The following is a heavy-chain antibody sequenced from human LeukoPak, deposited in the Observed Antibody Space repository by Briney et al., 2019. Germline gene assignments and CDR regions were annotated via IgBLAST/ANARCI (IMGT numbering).Heavy chain of an antibody. CDR3: ARVAVVVAEIWYFDL. CDR1: GGSISSGGYY. D-gene: IGHD2-15*01. V-gene: IGHV4-31*03. Sequence: SETLSLTCTVSGGSISSGGYYWSWIRQHPGKGLEWIGYIYYSGSTYYNPSLKSRVTISVDTSKNQFSLKLSSVTAADTAVYYCARVAVVVAEIWYFDLWGRGTLVTASS. J-gene: IGHJ2*01. CDR2: IYYSGST.